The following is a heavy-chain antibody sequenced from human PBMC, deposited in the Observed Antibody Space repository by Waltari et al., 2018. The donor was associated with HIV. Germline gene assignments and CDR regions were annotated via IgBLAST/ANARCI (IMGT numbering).Heavy chain of an antibody. CDR2: ICDEGSNK. D-gene: IGHD2-21*02. Sequence: QVQLVESGGGVVQPGRSLRLSCAASGFTFSSYGMPWVRQAPGKRLGWVAVICDEGSNKYYADSVKGRFTISRDNSKNTLYLQMNSLRAEDTAVYYCAREDLLYCGGDCYPGDYWGQGTLVTVSS. CDR3: AREDLLYCGGDCYPGDY. V-gene: IGHV3-33*01. J-gene: IGHJ4*02. CDR1: GFTFSSYG.